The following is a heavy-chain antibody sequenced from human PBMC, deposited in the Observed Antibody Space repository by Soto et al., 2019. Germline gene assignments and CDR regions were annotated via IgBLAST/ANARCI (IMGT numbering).Heavy chain of an antibody. J-gene: IGHJ4*02. CDR3: AKGPYCSSTSCYYLWIFDY. CDR1: GFTFSSYA. Sequence: GGSLRLSCAASGFTFSSYAMSWVRQAPGKGLEWVSAISGSGGSTYYADSVKGRFTISRDNSKNTLYLQMNSLRAEDTVVYYCAKGPYCSSTSCYYLWIFDYWGQGTLVTVSS. D-gene: IGHD2-2*01. CDR2: ISGSGGST. V-gene: IGHV3-23*01.